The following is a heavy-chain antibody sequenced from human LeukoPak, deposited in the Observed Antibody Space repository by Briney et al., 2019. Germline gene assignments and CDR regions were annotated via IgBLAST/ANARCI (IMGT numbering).Heavy chain of an antibody. V-gene: IGHV4-4*09. CDR2: IYSSVTT. CDR3: ARLDDRKKFDY. CDR1: GGSISRYY. J-gene: IGHJ4*02. Sequence: SDTLSLTCTVSGGSISRYYWSWIRQPPGKGLEWIGFIYSSVTTKYNPSLKSRVAISIDTSKSQFSLRVTSVTASDTAMYYCARLDDRKKFDYWGQGTLVTVSS. D-gene: IGHD3-22*01.